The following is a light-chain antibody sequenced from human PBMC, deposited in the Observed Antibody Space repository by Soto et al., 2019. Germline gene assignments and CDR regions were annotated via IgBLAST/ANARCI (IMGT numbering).Light chain of an antibody. CDR1: QSISSW. Sequence: DIQMTQFPSTLSAYVGDRVTITCRASQSISSWLAWYQQKPGKAPKLLIYKASTLETGVPSRFSGSGSGTEFTLSISSLQPDDFGTYYCQEYNAYSMTSGQGGRPEI. J-gene: IGKJ5*01. CDR2: KAS. CDR3: QEYNAYSMT. V-gene: IGKV1-5*03.